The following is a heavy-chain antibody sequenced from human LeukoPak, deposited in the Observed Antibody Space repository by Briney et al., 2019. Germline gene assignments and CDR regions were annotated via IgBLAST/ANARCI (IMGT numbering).Heavy chain of an antibody. J-gene: IGHJ4*02. CDR3: ARGPAGYCPSASCHHYFDR. V-gene: IGHV4-34*01. D-gene: IGHD2-2*03. CDR2: XXDSGRT. Sequence: SETLSLTCAVYSESFSGYSYIWIRQPPGKGXXXXXXXXDSGRTSYNPSLKSRVTISIDTSKNQFSLNLHSVTAADTAVYYCARGPAGYCPSASCHHYFDRWGQGTLVTVSS. CDR1: SESFSGYS.